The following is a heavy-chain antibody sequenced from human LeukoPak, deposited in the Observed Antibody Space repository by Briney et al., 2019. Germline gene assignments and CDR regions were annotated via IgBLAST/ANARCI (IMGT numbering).Heavy chain of an antibody. V-gene: IGHV4-38-2*01. CDR3: ARAPSGTAAAGAFHYYYYMDV. CDR1: GYSISTGYF. Sequence: RPSETLSLTCAVSGYSISTGYFWGWIRQPPGKGLEWIGSIYHVGDTHYNPSLKSRVTISVDTSKNRFSLKLSSVTAADTAVYYCARAPSGTAAAGAFHYYYYMDVWGKGTTVTVSS. CDR2: IYHVGDT. J-gene: IGHJ6*03. D-gene: IGHD6-13*01.